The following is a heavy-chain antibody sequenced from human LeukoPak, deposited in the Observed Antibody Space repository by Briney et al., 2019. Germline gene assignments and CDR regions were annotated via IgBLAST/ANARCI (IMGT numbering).Heavy chain of an antibody. J-gene: IGHJ5*01. CDR2: ISGSGRST. D-gene: IGHD1-1*01. V-gene: IGHV3-23*01. Sequence: GGSLRLSCAASGFSFTSYAMNWVRQAPGKGLEWVSAISGSGRSTYSADSVRGRFTTSRDNSKNILYLQMNNLRGEDTAVYYCAKAGARGNVNWFDSWGQGTLVTVSS. CDR3: AKAGARGNVNWFDS. CDR1: GFSFTSYA.